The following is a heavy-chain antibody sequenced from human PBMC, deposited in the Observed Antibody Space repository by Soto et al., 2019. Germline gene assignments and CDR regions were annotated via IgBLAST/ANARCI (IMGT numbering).Heavy chain of an antibody. CDR2: MYWDDDK. Sequence: QITLKESGPTLVKPTQTLTLTCTFSGLSLTTSGVGVAWIRQPPGRALEWLALMYWDDDKRYTPSRKSRLTITKDTSKNQVLLTMTNMDPADTATYFCAHRTTTLTWWFDPWGQGTLVTVSS. D-gene: IGHD4-17*01. J-gene: IGHJ5*02. CDR1: GLSLTTSGVG. V-gene: IGHV2-5*02. CDR3: AHRTTTLTWWFDP.